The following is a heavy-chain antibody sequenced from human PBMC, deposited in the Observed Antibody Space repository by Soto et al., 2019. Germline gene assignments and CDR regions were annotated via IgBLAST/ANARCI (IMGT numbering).Heavy chain of an antibody. J-gene: IGHJ4*02. D-gene: IGHD3-10*01. CDR1: GFTFSSYA. V-gene: IGHV3-23*01. Sequence: PGGSLRLSCAASGFTFSSYAMSWVRQAPGKGLEWVSAISGSGGNTYYADSVKGRFTISRDNSKNTLYLQMNSLRAEDTAVYYCAKLVFIVRGAPTAFDTGGQETVVPVSS. CDR3: AKLVFIVRGAPTAFDT. CDR2: ISGSGGNT.